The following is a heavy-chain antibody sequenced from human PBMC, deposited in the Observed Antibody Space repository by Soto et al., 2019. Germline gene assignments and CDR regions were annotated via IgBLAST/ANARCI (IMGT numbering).Heavy chain of an antibody. CDR2: ISGSGGST. CDR3: TNSLGGLQSGPLFDY. J-gene: IGHJ4*02. CDR1: GFTFSSYA. Sequence: GGSLRLSCAASGFTFSSYAMSWVRQAPGKGLEWVSAISGSGGSTYYADSVKGRFTISRDNSKNTLYLQMNSLRAEDTAVYYCTNSLGGLQSGPLFDYWGQGTLVTVSS. V-gene: IGHV3-23*01. D-gene: IGHD3-16*01.